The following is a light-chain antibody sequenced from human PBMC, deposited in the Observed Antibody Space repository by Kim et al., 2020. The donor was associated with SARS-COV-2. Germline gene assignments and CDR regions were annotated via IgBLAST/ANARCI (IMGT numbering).Light chain of an antibody. CDR2: KAS. Sequence: SPSVGDRVSIACRASQSISNWLAWYQQKPGKAPKLLLYKASTLESGVPSRFSGSGSGTEFTLTINSLQPDDCATYYCQQYNSYSYSFGQGTKLEI. J-gene: IGKJ2*03. CDR3: QQYNSYSYS. V-gene: IGKV1-5*03. CDR1: QSISNW.